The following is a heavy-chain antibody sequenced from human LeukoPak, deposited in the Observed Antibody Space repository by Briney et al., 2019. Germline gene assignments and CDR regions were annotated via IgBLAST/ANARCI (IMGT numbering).Heavy chain of an antibody. CDR1: GFTFSSYG. CDR3: AKSLFYYDILTGPGDY. CDR2: ISYGESNK. D-gene: IGHD3-9*01. J-gene: IGHJ4*02. V-gene: IGHV3-30*18. Sequence: PGRSLRLSCAASGFTFSSYGMHWVRQAPGKGLEWVAVISYGESNKYYADSVKGRFTISRDNSKNTLYLQMNSLRAEDTAVYYCAKSLFYYDILTGPGDYWGQGTLVTVSS.